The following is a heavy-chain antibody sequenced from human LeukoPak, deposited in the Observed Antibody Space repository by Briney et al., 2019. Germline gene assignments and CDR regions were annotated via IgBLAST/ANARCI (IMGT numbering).Heavy chain of an antibody. J-gene: IGHJ4*02. Sequence: SETLSLTCNVSGGPISDYYWSWIRQPPGKGLVWIGYIYFRGTTNYSPSFQSRVSISVDTSKNQFSLRLTSVTAADTAVYYCARDRFYDNSGFRRLDFWGQGLLVTVSS. V-gene: IGHV4-59*01. CDR3: ARDRFYDNSGFRRLDF. CDR2: IYFRGTT. D-gene: IGHD3-22*01. CDR1: GGPISDYY.